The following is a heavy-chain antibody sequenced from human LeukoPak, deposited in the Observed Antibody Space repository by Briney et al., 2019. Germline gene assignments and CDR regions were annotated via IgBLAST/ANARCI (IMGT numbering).Heavy chain of an antibody. J-gene: IGHJ4*02. Sequence: ASVKVSCKASGYTFTGYYMHWVRQAPGQGLGWMGWINPNSGGTNYAQKFQGRVTMTRDTSISPAYLELSRLRSDDTAVYYCARQPIGTGEFGVVIAPFVNSGEGTL. D-gene: IGHD3-3*01. CDR3: ARQPIGTGEFGVVIAPFVN. CDR1: GYTFTGYY. CDR2: INPNSGGT. V-gene: IGHV1-2*02.